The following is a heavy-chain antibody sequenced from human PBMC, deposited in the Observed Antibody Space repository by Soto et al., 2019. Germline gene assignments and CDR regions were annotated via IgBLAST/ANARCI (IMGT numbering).Heavy chain of an antibody. CDR3: AKDGEGGYSGSYYAPDDYYYYGMDV. CDR1: GFTFSSYG. J-gene: IGHJ6*02. V-gene: IGHV3-30*18. Sequence: QVQLVESGGGVVQPGRSLRLSCAASGFTFSSYGMHWVRQAPGKGLEWVAVISYDGSNKYYADSVKGRFTISRDNSKNTLYLQMNSLRAEDTAVYYCAKDGEGGYSGSYYAPDDYYYYGMDVWGQGTTVTVSS. CDR2: ISYDGSNK. D-gene: IGHD1-26*01.